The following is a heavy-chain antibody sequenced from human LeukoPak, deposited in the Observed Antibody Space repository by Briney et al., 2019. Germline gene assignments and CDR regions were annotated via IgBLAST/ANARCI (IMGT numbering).Heavy chain of an antibody. CDR1: GGSISSYY. Sequence: PSETLSLTCTVSGGSISSYYWSWIRQPPGKGLEWIGYIYYSGSTNYNPSLRSRVTISVDTSKNQFSLKLSSVTAADTAVYYCATYTRGRNGMDVWGQGTTVTVSS. CDR2: IYYSGST. CDR3: ATYTRGRNGMDV. D-gene: IGHD1-26*01. V-gene: IGHV4-59*08. J-gene: IGHJ6*02.